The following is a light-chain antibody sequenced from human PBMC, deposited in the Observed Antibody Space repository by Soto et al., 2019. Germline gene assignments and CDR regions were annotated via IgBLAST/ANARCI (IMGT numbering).Light chain of an antibody. Sequence: DIQMTQSPSTLSASVGDRVTITCRASQSIDSWLAWYQQKPGKAPKLLIYKASTLKSGVPSRFSGSGSGTEFTLSINSLQPDDFATYYCQQSYTAPSITFGQGTRLEIK. V-gene: IGKV1-5*03. CDR2: KAS. CDR3: QQSYTAPSIT. CDR1: QSIDSW. J-gene: IGKJ5*01.